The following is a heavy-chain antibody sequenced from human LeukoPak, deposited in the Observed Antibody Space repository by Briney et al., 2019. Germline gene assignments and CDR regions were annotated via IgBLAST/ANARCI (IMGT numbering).Heavy chain of an antibody. CDR1: GFTVSSNY. J-gene: IGHJ4*02. V-gene: IGHV3-53*04. CDR3: ARGPTPYGSSPEV. CDR2: IYSGGST. D-gene: IGHD6-6*01. Sequence: GGSLRLSCAASGFTVSSNYMSWVRQAPGKGLEWVPVIYSGGSTYYADSVKGRFTISRHNSKNTLYLQMNSLRAEDTAVYYCARGPTPYGSSPEVWGQGTLVTVSS.